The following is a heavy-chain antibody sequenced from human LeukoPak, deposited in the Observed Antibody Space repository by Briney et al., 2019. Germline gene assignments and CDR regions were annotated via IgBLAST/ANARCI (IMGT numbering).Heavy chain of an antibody. CDR3: ARVETTLSYKRVY. CDR2: IYNTGNT. CDR1: RFTLISNC. J-gene: IGHJ4*02. D-gene: IGHD1-1*01. V-gene: IGHV3-53*04. Sequence: TGGSLRLSCAASRFTLISNCMIWVRQPPGKGLEWVSVIYNTGNTYHADSVKGRFTISRHNSKNTVYLQMNNLRGEDTAMYYCARVETTLSYKRVYWGEGTVVTVSS.